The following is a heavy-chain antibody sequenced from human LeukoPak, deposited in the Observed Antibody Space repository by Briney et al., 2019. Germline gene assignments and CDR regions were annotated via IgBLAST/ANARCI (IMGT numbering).Heavy chain of an antibody. D-gene: IGHD3-22*01. V-gene: IGHV1-69*04. Sequence: SVKVSCKASGGTFSSYAISWVRQAPGQGLEWMGRIIPILGIANYAQKFQGRVTITADKSTSTAYMELSSLRSEDTAVYYCARAPHYYDSSGYLLGDAFDIWGQGTMVTVSS. J-gene: IGHJ3*02. CDR3: ARAPHYYDSSGYLLGDAFDI. CDR1: GGTFSSYA. CDR2: IIPILGIA.